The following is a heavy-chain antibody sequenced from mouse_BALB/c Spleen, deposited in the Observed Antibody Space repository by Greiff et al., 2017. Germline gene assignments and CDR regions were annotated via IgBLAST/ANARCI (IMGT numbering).Heavy chain of an antibody. D-gene: IGHD1-1*01. CDR1: GFTFSSYA. CDR2: ISSGGST. Sequence: EVKLVESGGGLVKPGGSLKLSCAASGFTFSSYAMSWVRQTPEKRLEWVASISSGGSTYYPDSVKGRFTISRDNARNILYLQMSSLRSEDTAMYYCASSYYYGSSYEYWGQGTTLTVSS. CDR3: ASSYYYGSSYEY. V-gene: IGHV5-6-5*01. J-gene: IGHJ2*01.